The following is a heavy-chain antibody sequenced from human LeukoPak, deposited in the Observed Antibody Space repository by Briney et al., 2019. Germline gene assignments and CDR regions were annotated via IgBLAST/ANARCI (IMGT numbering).Heavy chain of an antibody. J-gene: IGHJ4*02. D-gene: IGHD3-22*01. Sequence: GGSLRLSCAASGFTFSSYAMSWVRQAPGKGLEWVSAISGSGGSTYYADSVKGRFTISRDNSKNTLYLQMNSLRAEDTAVYYCAKWAETYSYDSSGYTSLGYFDYWGQGTLVTVSS. CDR3: AKWAETYSYDSSGYTSLGYFDY. CDR1: GFTFSSYA. V-gene: IGHV3-23*01. CDR2: ISGSGGST.